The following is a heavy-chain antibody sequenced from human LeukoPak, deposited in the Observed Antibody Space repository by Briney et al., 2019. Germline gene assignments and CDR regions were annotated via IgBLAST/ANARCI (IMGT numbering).Heavy chain of an antibody. Sequence: GVSLRLSCAASGFIFSNCAMSWVREAPGKGLEWVSTISGSGGDTYYADSVKGRFTISRDNSKNTLYLQMNSLRAEDTAVYYCAKGSPYGDYAIDYWGQGALVTVSS. CDR1: GFIFSNCA. CDR3: AKGSPYGDYAIDY. D-gene: IGHD4-17*01. J-gene: IGHJ4*02. CDR2: ISGSGGDT. V-gene: IGHV3-23*01.